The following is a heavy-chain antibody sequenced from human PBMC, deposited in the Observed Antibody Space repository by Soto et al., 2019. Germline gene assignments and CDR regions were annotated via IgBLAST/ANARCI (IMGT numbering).Heavy chain of an antibody. V-gene: IGHV5-51*01. CDR3: AGLYSNTGTTVDYYYYGMDV. CDR2: IYPGDSDT. CDR1: GYSFTSYW. J-gene: IGHJ6*02. D-gene: IGHD1-7*01. Sequence: GESLKISCKGSGYSFTSYWIGWVRQMPGKGLEGMGIIYPGDSDTRYSPSFQGQVPVSAGMSISTAYLQWSSLKASDTAMYYWAGLYSNTGTTVDYYYYGMDVWGQGTTVTVSS.